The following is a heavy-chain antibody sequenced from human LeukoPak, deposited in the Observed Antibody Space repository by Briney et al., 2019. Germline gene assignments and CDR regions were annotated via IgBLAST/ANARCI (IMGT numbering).Heavy chain of an antibody. Sequence: GGSLRLSCAASGFTFSGSALHWVRQAPGKGLEWVAFIRYDGSNKYYADSVKGRFTISRDNSKNTLYLQMNSLRAEDTAVYYCAKKGWLQLNWFDPWGQGTLVTVSS. CDR2: IRYDGSNK. V-gene: IGHV3-30*02. CDR3: AKKGWLQLNWFDP. J-gene: IGHJ5*02. CDR1: GFTFSGSA. D-gene: IGHD5-24*01.